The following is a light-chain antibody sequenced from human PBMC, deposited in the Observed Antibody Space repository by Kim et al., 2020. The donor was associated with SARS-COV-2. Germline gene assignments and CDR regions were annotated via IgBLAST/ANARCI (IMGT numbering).Light chain of an antibody. Sequence: SVGDRVTNTCQASQDISNYLNWYQQKPGKAPKLLIYDASNLETGVPSRFSGSGSGTDFTFTISSLQPEDIATYYCQQYDNLLSITFGQGTRLEIK. CDR3: QQYDNLLSIT. CDR1: QDISNY. V-gene: IGKV1-33*01. CDR2: DAS. J-gene: IGKJ5*01.